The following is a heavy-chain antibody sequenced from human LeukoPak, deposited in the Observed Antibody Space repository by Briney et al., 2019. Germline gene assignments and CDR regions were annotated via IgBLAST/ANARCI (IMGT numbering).Heavy chain of an antibody. CDR2: IYSGGSA. Sequence: GGSLRLSCAASGFTVSSNYMSWVRQAPGKGLEWVSVIYSGGSAYYADSVKGRFTISRDNSKNTLCLQMNSLRAEDTAVYYCARDPGGQQLEYGMDVWGKGTTVTVSS. D-gene: IGHD6-13*01. J-gene: IGHJ6*04. V-gene: IGHV3-53*01. CDR1: GFTVSSNY. CDR3: ARDPGGQQLEYGMDV.